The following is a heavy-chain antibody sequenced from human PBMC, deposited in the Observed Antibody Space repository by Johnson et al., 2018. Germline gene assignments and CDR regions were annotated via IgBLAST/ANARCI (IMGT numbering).Heavy chain of an antibody. J-gene: IGHJ3*02. D-gene: IGHD2-15*01. Sequence: VQLVQSGGGLVKPGGSLRLSCAASGFTFSSYSMNWVRQAPGKGLEWVSSIDGSSSYILHAASVKGRFTNSSNNARNTLDLQMNTLRAEDTAVYYCARKANIEVVRGAGAFDIWGQGTMVTVSS. CDR1: GFTFSSYS. V-gene: IGHV3-21*01. CDR3: ARKANIEVVRGAGAFDI. CDR2: IDGSSSYI.